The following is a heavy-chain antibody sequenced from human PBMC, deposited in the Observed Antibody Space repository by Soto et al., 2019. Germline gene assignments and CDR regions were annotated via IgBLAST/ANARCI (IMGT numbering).Heavy chain of an antibody. J-gene: IGHJ4*02. Sequence: VQLVESGGGVVQPGRSLRLSCAASGFTFSDYAMHWVRQAPGKGLEWVAVVSHDGRNTHYADSVKGRFTISRDSSKNTGSLEMTSLRAEDRAVSYCAKGGRQWLVTSDFNYWGQGALVTVSS. V-gene: IGHV3-30*18. CDR1: GFTFSDYA. CDR2: VSHDGRNT. CDR3: AKGGRQWLVTSDFNY. D-gene: IGHD6-19*01.